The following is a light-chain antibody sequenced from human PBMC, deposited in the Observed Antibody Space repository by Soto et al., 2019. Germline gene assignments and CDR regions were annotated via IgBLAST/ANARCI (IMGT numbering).Light chain of an antibody. CDR1: ISDVGGNKF. CDR3: SSFTGTNYV. Sequence: QSALTQPASVSGSPGQSITISCTGTISDVGGNKFVSWYQQYPGKAPKLMICDVSNRLSGVSNRFSGSKSGNTASLTISGLQAEDEADYYCSSFTGTNYVFGTGTKVTVL. J-gene: IGLJ1*01. CDR2: DVS. V-gene: IGLV2-14*03.